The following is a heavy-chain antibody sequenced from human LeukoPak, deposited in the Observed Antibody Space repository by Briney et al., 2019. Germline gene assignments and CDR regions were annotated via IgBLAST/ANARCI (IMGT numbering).Heavy chain of an antibody. J-gene: IGHJ3*02. CDR1: GFTFSSYG. D-gene: IGHD1-26*01. Sequence: PGGSLRLSCAASGFTFSSYGMHWVRQAPGKGLEWVAVISYDGSNKYYADSVKGRFTISRDNSKNTLYLQMNSLRAEDTAVYYCAKDQEWEPWGAFDIWGQGTTVTVSS. V-gene: IGHV3-30*18. CDR3: AKDQEWEPWGAFDI. CDR2: ISYDGSNK.